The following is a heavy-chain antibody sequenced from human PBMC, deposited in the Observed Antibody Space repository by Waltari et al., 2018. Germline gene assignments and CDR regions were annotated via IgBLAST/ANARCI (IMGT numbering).Heavy chain of an antibody. V-gene: IGHV4-39*01. Sequence: QLQLQESGPGLVKPSETLSLTCTVSGGSISSSSYYWGWIRQPPGKGLEWIGSIYYSGSTYYNPSLKSRVTISVDTSKNQFSLKLSSVTAADTAVYYCARHEVTAMVSFDYWGQGTLVTVSS. CDR2: IYYSGST. CDR3: ARHEVTAMVSFDY. J-gene: IGHJ4*02. D-gene: IGHD5-18*01. CDR1: GGSISSSSYY.